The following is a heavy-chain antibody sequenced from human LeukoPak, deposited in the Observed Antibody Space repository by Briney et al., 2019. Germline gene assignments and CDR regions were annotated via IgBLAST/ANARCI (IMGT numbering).Heavy chain of an antibody. CDR2: GNARGNT. Sequence: PSETLSLTCSVSGGSFSSVTLYWSWIRQPAGKGLEWIGRGNARGNTDSNPSLRSRVTVSVDTSKNQVSLRLSSVTAADTAVYYCARESTGTGRYNWYDLWGQGTLVTVSS. V-gene: IGHV4-61*02. CDR1: GGSFSSVTLY. D-gene: IGHD5-24*01. J-gene: IGHJ4*02. CDR3: ARESTGTGRYNWYDL.